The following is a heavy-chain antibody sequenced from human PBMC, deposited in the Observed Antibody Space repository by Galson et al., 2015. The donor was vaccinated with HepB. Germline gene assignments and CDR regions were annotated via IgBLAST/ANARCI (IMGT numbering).Heavy chain of an antibody. J-gene: IGHJ3*02. CDR1: GYTLTDLS. D-gene: IGHD3/OR15-3a*01. CDR2: FDPEDGET. V-gene: IGHV1-24*01. Sequence: SVKVSCKVSGYTLTDLSMHWVRQAPGKGLEWMGGFDPEDGETIYAQKFQGRVTMTEDTSTDTAYMELSSLRPEDTAVYYCATALLYGTGAFDIWGQGTMVTVSS. CDR3: ATALLYGTGAFDI.